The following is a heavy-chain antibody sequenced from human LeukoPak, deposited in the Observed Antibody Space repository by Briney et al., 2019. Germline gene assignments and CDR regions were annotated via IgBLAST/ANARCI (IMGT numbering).Heavy chain of an antibody. Sequence: PSETLSLTCAVYGGSFSGYYWSWIRQPPGKGLQWIGEINHSGSTNYNPSLKSRVTISVDTSKNQLSLKLSSVTAADTAVYYCARGASPDYWGQGTLVTVSS. J-gene: IGHJ4*02. CDR1: GGSFSGYY. V-gene: IGHV4-34*01. CDR3: ARGASPDY. CDR2: INHSGST.